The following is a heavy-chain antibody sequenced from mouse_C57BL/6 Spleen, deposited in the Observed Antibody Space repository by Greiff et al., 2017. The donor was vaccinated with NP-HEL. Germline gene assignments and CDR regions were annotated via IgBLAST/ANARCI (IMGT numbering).Heavy chain of an antibody. V-gene: IGHV1-80*01. CDR1: GYAFSSYW. CDR2: IYPGDGDT. J-gene: IGHJ1*03. Sequence: QVQLKESGAELVKPGASVKISCKASGYAFSSYWMNWVKQRPGKGLEWIGQIYPGDGDTNYNGQFKGKATLTAYKSSSTAYIQLSSLTSEDSSVYFCARGRPWYFDVWGTGTTVTVSS. CDR3: ARGRPWYFDV.